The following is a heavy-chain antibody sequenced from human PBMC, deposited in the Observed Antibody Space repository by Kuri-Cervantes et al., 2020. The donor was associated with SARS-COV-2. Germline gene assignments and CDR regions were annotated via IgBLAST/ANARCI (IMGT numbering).Heavy chain of an antibody. CDR3: TRLRGFGPLLHGLDV. CDR1: GFSFSSYG. V-gene: IGHV3-49*03. D-gene: IGHD6-25*01. CDR2: IRSNSHGGAA. Sequence: GGSLRLTCAASGFSFSSYGMSWFRQAPGKGLEWVGFIRSNSHGGAAESAASVKGRFTISRDDSKSIAYLQMNSLKTEDTAVYYCTRLRGFGPLLHGLDVWGQGTTVTVSS. J-gene: IGHJ6*02.